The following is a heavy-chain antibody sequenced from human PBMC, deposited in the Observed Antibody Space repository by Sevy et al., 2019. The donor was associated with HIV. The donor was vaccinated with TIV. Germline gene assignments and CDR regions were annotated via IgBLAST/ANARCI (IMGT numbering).Heavy chain of an antibody. CDR1: GDSVSSNSAA. D-gene: IGHD6-19*01. CDR3: ARGIDAIRRRGLVPHDYFDY. Sequence: SQTLSLTCAISGDSVSSNSAAWNWIRQSPSRGLEWLGRTYYRSKWYNDYAVSVKSRITINPDTSKNQFSLQLNSVTPEDTAVYYCARGIDAIRRRGLVPHDYFDYWGQGTLVTVSS. J-gene: IGHJ4*02. V-gene: IGHV6-1*01. CDR2: TYYRSKWYN.